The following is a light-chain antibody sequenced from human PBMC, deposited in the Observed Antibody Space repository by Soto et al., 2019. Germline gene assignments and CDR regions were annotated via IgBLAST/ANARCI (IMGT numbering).Light chain of an antibody. CDR1: SSDVGGYNY. CDR3: CSYGGSLYV. Sequence: QSALTQPRSVSGSPGQSVTISCTGTSSDVGGYNYVSWYQQHPGKAPKLMIYDVSKRPSGVPDRFSGSKSGNTASLTISGLQAEDEADYYCCSYGGSLYVFGTGTKLTVL. J-gene: IGLJ1*01. V-gene: IGLV2-11*01. CDR2: DVS.